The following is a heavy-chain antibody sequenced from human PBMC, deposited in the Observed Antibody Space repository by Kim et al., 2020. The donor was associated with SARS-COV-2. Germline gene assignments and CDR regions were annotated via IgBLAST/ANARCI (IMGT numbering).Heavy chain of an antibody. D-gene: IGHD2-2*01. CDR1: GYTFTSYG. CDR2: ISAYNGNT. V-gene: IGHV1-18*04. Sequence: ASVKVSCKASGYTFTSYGISWVRQAPGQGLEWMGWISAYNGNTNYAQKLQGRVTMTTDTSTRTAYMELRSLRSDDTAGYYCTRDYAGYCSSTSCPPKNNWFDPWGQGTLVTVSS. CDR3: TRDYAGYCSSTSCPPKNNWFDP. J-gene: IGHJ5*02.